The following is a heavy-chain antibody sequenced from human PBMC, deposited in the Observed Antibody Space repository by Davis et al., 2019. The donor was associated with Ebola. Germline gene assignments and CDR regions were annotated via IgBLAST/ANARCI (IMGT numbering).Heavy chain of an antibody. CDR1: GFTFSSYA. J-gene: IGHJ6*02. V-gene: IGHV3-23*01. CDR2: ISGSGGSP. CDR3: ARDTSSSNWINLPYAMDV. Sequence: GSLRLSCAASGFTFSSYAMSWVRQAPGKGLEWVSAISGSGGSPYYADSVKGRFTISRDNSKNTLFLQMGSLRAEDTAVYYCARDTSSSNWINLPYAMDVWGQGTTVTVSS. D-gene: IGHD6-13*01.